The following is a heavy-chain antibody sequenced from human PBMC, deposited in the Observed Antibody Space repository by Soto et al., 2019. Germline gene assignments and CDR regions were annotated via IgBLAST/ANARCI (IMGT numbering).Heavy chain of an antibody. D-gene: IGHD6-19*01. J-gene: IGHJ5*02. V-gene: IGHV4-61*08. CDR1: GDSVSSDAYY. Sequence: QVQLQESGPGLVKPSGTLSLTCSVSGDSVSSDAYYWTLIRQPPRETVEWVGFILSSGGTSTNPSLRSRLSMSVDTARNQFSMRLTSVSAADTGVYFCAKGFISGVYVDSWGRGTQVTFSS. CDR3: AKGFISGVYVDS. CDR2: ILSSGGT.